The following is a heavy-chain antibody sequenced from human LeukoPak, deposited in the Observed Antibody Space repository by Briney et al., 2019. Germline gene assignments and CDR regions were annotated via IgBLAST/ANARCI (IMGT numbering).Heavy chain of an antibody. D-gene: IGHD6-13*01. V-gene: IGHV3-30-3*02. J-gene: IGHJ4*02. CDR1: GFTFSSYA. Sequence: PGGSLRLSCAASGFTFSSYAMHWVRQAPGKGLEWVAVISYDGSNKYYADSVKGRFTVSRDNSKNTLYLQMNSLRVEDTAVYYCAKRMGPSIAATDLDYWGQGTLVTVSS. CDR3: AKRMGPSIAATDLDY. CDR2: ISYDGSNK.